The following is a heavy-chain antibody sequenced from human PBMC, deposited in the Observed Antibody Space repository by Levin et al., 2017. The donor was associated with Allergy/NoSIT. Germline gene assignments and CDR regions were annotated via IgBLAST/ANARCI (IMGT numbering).Heavy chain of an antibody. CDR2: IWYDGSNK. Sequence: GGSLRLSCAASGFTFSSYGMHWVRQAPGKGLEWVAVIWYDGSNKYYADSVKGRFTISRDNSKNTLYLQMNSLRAEDTAVYYCARVRLRFGHYDYGMDVWGQGTTVTVSS. V-gene: IGHV3-33*01. D-gene: IGHD3-3*01. CDR3: ARVRLRFGHYDYGMDV. CDR1: GFTFSSYG. J-gene: IGHJ6*02.